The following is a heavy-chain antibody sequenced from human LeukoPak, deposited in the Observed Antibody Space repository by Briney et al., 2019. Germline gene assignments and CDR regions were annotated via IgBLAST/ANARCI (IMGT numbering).Heavy chain of an antibody. CDR2: IIPILGIA. J-gene: IGHJ6*02. CDR1: GYTFTSYY. Sequence: SVKVSCKASGYTFTSYYMHWVRQAPGQGLEWMGRIIPILGIANYAQKFQGRVTITADKSTSTAYMELSSLRSEDTAVYYCARWSRDIYGMDVWGQGTTVTVSS. D-gene: IGHD3-9*01. CDR3: ARWSRDIYGMDV. V-gene: IGHV1-69*02.